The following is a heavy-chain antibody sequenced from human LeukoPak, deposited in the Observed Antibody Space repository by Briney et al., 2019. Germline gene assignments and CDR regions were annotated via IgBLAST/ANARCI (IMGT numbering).Heavy chain of an antibody. D-gene: IGHD3-10*01. Sequence: SETLSLTCTVSSGSLSSNSYYWGWIRQPPGKALEWIGSIYHSGVTYYNPSFKSRVTISVDTSRHLFSLNLTSVTAADTAVHFCARGFGAYGINPFHFDSWGPGILVSVSS. CDR2: IYHSGVT. V-gene: IGHV4-39*07. CDR3: ARGFGAYGINPFHFDS. CDR1: SGSLSSNSYY. J-gene: IGHJ4*02.